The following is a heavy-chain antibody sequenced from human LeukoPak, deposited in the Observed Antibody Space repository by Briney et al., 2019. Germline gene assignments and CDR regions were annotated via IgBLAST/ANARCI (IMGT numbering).Heavy chain of an antibody. CDR1: GFTFSSYG. Sequence: GRSLRLSCAASGFTFSSYGMHWVRQAPGKGLEWVAVISYDGSNKYYADSVKGRFTISRDNSKNTLYLQMNSLRGEDTAVYYCAKDQGNGDYGWYFYYYMDVWGKGTTVTVSS. CDR2: ISYDGSNK. J-gene: IGHJ6*03. CDR3: AKDQGNGDYGWYFYYYMDV. V-gene: IGHV3-30*18. D-gene: IGHD4-17*01.